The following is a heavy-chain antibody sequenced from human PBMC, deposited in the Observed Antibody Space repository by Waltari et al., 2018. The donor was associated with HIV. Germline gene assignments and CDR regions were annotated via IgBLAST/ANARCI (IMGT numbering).Heavy chain of an antibody. V-gene: IGHV4-34*02. CDR1: GGSFSNYY. J-gene: IGHJ4*02. D-gene: IGHD6-19*01. Sequence: QVQLQQWGAGLLKPSETLSPTCAVYGGSFSNYYWTWIRQTPGKGWAWIGEINHSGTTDYNPSLKSRLTMSIDTSKSQFSLKLSSVTAADTGIYYCARHRFMRGNSGWYFLYWGQGTQVTVSS. CDR3: ARHRFMRGNSGWYFLY. CDR2: INHSGTT.